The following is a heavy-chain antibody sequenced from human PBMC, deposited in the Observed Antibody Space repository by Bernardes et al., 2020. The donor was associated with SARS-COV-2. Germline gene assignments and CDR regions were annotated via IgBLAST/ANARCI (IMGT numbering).Heavy chain of an antibody. CDR1: GFAFSSYE. D-gene: IGHD2-8*01. J-gene: IGHJ4*02. CDR2: ISNGGDNR. V-gene: IGHV3-48*03. CDR3: ARVLGMGHPPDY. Sequence: GGSLRLSCAASGFAFSSYEMNWVRQAPGKGLEWISYISNGGDNRYYADSVKGRFTISRDNAKNSLYLQMNTLRAEDTAVYYCARVLGMGHPPDYWGQGTLVTVS.